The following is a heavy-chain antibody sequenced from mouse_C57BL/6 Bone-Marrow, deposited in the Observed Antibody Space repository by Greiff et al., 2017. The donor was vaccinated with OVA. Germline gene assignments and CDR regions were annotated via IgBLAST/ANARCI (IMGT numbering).Heavy chain of an antibody. D-gene: IGHD1-1*01. CDR3: ARKWTTVVARDAMDY. CDR1: GYTFTSYW. Sequence: QVQLQQPGAELVKPGASVKMSCKASGYTFTSYWITWVKQRPGQGLEWIGDIYPGSGSTNYNEKFKSKATLTVDPSSSTAYMQLSSLTSEDSAVYYCARKWTTVVARDAMDYWGQGTSVTVSS. J-gene: IGHJ4*01. CDR2: IYPGSGST. V-gene: IGHV1-55*01.